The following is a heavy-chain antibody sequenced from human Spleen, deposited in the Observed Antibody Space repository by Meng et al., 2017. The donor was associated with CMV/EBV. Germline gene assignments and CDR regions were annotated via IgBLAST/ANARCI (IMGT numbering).Heavy chain of an antibody. CDR2: ISSSGSTI. CDR3: ANIAYYYDTTGTFDGYYFDS. J-gene: IGHJ4*02. D-gene: IGHD3-22*01. Sequence: GESLKISCAASGFTFSSYEMNWVRQAPGKGLEWVSYISSSGSTIYYADSVKGRFIISRDNTENTLFLQMNSLRLEDTAVYHCANIAYYYDTTGTFDGYYFDSWGQGTLVTVSS. CDR1: GFTFSSYE. V-gene: IGHV3-48*03.